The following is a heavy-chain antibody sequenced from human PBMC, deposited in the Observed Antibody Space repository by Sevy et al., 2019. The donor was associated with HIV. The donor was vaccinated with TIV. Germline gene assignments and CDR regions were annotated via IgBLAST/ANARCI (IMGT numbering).Heavy chain of an antibody. CDR1: GFTFNTYA. Sequence: GGSLRLSCAASGFTFNTYAMSWVRQAPGKGLEWVSGISGSAYSTYYADSVKGRCTISRDNSKNMLSLQMNSLRAEDTAVYYCAKESPGYNYDSSGSLDYWGQGTLVTVSS. V-gene: IGHV3-23*01. CDR3: AKESPGYNYDSSGSLDY. D-gene: IGHD3-22*01. J-gene: IGHJ4*02. CDR2: ISGSAYST.